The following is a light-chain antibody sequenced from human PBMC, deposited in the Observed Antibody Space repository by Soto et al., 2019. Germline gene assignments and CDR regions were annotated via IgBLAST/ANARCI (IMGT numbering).Light chain of an antibody. Sequence: SYELTQPPSVSVSPGQTARITCSGDALPKQYAYWYQQKPVQAPVLVIYKDSERPSGIPERFSGSSSGTTVTLTISGVQAEDEADYYCQSADSSGTYPYVFGTGTKLTVL. J-gene: IGLJ1*01. CDR1: ALPKQY. V-gene: IGLV3-25*03. CDR3: QSADSSGTYPYV. CDR2: KDS.